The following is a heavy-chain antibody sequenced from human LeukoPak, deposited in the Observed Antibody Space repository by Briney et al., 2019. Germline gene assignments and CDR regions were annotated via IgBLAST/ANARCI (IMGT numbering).Heavy chain of an antibody. CDR1: GFSFSSYG. V-gene: IGHV3-30*18. CDR2: ISYDGSNK. D-gene: IGHD3-22*01. Sequence: GGSLRLSCAASGFSFSSYGMHWVRQAPGKGLEWVALISYDGSNKYYADSENGRFTISRDNSKNTLYLQMNSLRAEDTAVYYCAKEWYYYDTSGYYSYFDYWGQGTLVTVSS. CDR3: AKEWYYYDTSGYYSYFDY. J-gene: IGHJ4*02.